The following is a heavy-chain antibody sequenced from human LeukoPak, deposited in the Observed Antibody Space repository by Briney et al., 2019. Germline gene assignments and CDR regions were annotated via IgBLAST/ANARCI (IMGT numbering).Heavy chain of an antibody. V-gene: IGHV3-23*01. CDR1: RFTFSSYA. J-gene: IGHJ4*01. Sequence: GGSLRLSCAASRFTFSSYAMSWVRQAPGKGLEWVSAISFSGGSTYYADSMKGRFSISRDNSKNTLYLQMNSLRAEDTAIYYCAKDDRWLQFCCWGQGTLVTVSA. CDR3: AKDDRWLQFCC. D-gene: IGHD5-24*01. CDR2: ISFSGGST.